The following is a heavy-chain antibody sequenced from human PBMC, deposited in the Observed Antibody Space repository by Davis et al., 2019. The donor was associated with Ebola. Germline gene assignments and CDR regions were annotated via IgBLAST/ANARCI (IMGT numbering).Heavy chain of an antibody. V-gene: IGHV4-39*07. CDR1: GGPVRSGTFY. CDR3: ARADDSDDAFDL. D-gene: IGHD3-16*01. CDR2: IYYNGTT. Sequence: SETLSLTCSVSGGPVRSGTFYWGWIRQPPGKGLAWIGSIYYNGTTYQNPSLKSRVTISVDTSKNQISLKVSSVTAADTAVFYCARADDSDDAFDLWGQGTKVTVSS. J-gene: IGHJ3*01.